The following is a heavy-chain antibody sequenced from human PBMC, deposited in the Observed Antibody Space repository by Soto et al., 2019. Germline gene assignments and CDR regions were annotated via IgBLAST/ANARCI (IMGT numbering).Heavy chain of an antibody. CDR2: ISSSGGST. J-gene: IGHJ4*02. Sequence: EVQLLDSGGGLVQPGWSLRLSCAASGFTFSNYAMSWVRQAPGKELEWVSSISSSGGSTDYADSVKGRFTISRDNSQNTLNLPMNSLRAEDTAIYFCAKNQHKTAHDYWGPGTLVTVSS. CDR1: GFTFSNYA. V-gene: IGHV3-23*01. CDR3: AKNQHKTAHDY.